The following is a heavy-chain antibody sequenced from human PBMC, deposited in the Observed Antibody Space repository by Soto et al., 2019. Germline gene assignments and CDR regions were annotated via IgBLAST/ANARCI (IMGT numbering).Heavy chain of an antibody. CDR2: IHRDGVT. Sequence: QVHLQESGPGLVKPSETLSLTCAISGGSTSSSDWWTWVRQPPGEGLEWIGEIHRDGVTNYNSSLKSRLTISLDQSRNQFSLSLPSVPAADAAVYFCAGRPEIHPRWGQGILVPVSS. CDR3: AGRPEIHPR. J-gene: IGHJ4*02. D-gene: IGHD1-26*01. CDR1: GGSTSSSDW. V-gene: IGHV4-4*02.